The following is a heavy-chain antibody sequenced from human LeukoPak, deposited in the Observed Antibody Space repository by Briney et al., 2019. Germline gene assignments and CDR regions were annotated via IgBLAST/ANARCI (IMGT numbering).Heavy chain of an antibody. CDR3: ARVSSGWYERYFDY. J-gene: IGHJ4*02. Sequence: ASVKVSCKASGYTFIGYYMHWVRQAPGQGLEWMGWINPNSGGTNYAQKFQGRVSMTSDTSISTAYMELSGLRSDDTAVYYCARVSSGWYERYFDYWGQGTLVTVSS. CDR2: INPNSGGT. D-gene: IGHD6-19*01. V-gene: IGHV1-2*02. CDR1: GYTFIGYY.